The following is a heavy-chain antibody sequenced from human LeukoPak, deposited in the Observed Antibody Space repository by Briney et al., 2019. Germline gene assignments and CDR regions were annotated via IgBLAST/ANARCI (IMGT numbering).Heavy chain of an antibody. CDR1: GFTFSSYS. V-gene: IGHV3-21*01. CDR3: VRLGDCSSTSCYRDFDY. D-gene: IGHD2-2*01. Sequence: GGSLRLSCAASGFTFSSYSMNWVRQAPGKGLEWVSSISSSSSYIYYADSVKGRFTISRDNAKNSLYLQMNSLRAEDTAVYYCVRLGDCSSTSCYRDFDYWGQGTLVTVSS. CDR2: ISSSSSYI. J-gene: IGHJ4*02.